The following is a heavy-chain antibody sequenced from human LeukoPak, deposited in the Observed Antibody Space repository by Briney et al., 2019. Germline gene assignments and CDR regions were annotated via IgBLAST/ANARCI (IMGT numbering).Heavy chain of an antibody. CDR3: ARVGYSSGWYRWFDP. Sequence: SETLSLTCTVSGGSISSYYWSWIRQPPGKGLEWIGYIYYSGSTNYNPSLKSRVTMSVDTSKNQFSLKLSSVTAADTAVYYCARVGYSSGWYRWFDPWGQGTLVTVSS. J-gene: IGHJ5*02. V-gene: IGHV4-59*01. CDR1: GGSISSYY. D-gene: IGHD6-19*01. CDR2: IYYSGST.